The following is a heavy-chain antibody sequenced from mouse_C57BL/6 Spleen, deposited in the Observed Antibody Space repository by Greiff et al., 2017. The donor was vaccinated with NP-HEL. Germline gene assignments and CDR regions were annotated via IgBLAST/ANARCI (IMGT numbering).Heavy chain of an antibody. Sequence: EVMLVESGGGLVKPGGSLKLSCAASGFTFSSYAMSWVRQTPEKRLEWVATISDGGSSTYYPDNVKGRFTISRDNAKNNLYLQMSHLKSEDTAMYYCAREGDGYYYFDYWGQGTTLTVSS. CDR3: AREGDGYYYFDY. CDR2: ISDGGSST. D-gene: IGHD2-3*01. V-gene: IGHV5-4*01. J-gene: IGHJ2*01. CDR1: GFTFSSYA.